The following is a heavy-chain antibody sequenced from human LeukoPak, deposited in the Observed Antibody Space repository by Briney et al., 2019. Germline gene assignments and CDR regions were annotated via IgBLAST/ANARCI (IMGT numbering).Heavy chain of an antibody. CDR3: AREGVSYYDISNCFDP. J-gene: IGHJ5*02. D-gene: IGHD3-9*01. CDR1: GFTFSIYG. CDR2: IWYDGSKK. V-gene: IGHV3-33*01. Sequence: PGRTLRLSCAASGFTFSIYGMHWVRQAPGKGLEWVAVIWYDGSKKFYEDSVKGRFTISRDNSKNTLYLQMNSLRAEDTAVYYCAREGVSYYDISNCFDPWGQGTLVTVSS.